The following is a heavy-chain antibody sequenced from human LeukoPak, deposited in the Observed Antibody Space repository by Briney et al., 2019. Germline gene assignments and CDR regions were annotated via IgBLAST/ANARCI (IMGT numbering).Heavy chain of an antibody. CDR3: ARDGTAAGLYFDL. D-gene: IGHD6-13*01. CDR2: IRQDGSEK. V-gene: IGHV3-7*01. CDR1: GFTFTDYL. J-gene: IGHJ4*01. Sequence: GGSLRLSCEVSGFTFTDYLMNWVRQAPGKGPEWVASIRQDGSEKTYVDSVKGRFTISRDNTKNSLSLQLNGLRAEDTAVYYCARDGTAAGLYFDLWGQGTLVTVSS.